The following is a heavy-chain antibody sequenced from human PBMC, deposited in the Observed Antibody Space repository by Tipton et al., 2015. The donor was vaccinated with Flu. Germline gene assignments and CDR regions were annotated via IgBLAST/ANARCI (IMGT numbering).Heavy chain of an antibody. CDR2: IYSGGST. V-gene: IGHV3-53*01. CDR3: ARVREADYAYGMDV. D-gene: IGHD3-16*01. Sequence: QLVQSGGGLIQRGGSLRLSCVVSGFTVSSNYMTWVRQAPGKGLEWVSVIYSGGSTKYADSVKGRFTISRDNSKNTLYLQLNSLRAEDTAVYYCARVREADYAYGMDVWGQGTTVTVSS. J-gene: IGHJ6*02. CDR1: GFTVSSNY.